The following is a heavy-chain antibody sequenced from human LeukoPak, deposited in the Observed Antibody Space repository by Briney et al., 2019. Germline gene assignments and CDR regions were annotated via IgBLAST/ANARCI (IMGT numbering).Heavy chain of an antibody. CDR2: INHSGST. CDR1: GGSFSGYY. V-gene: IGHV4-34*01. CDR3: ARGRGYYDSSGYYFDYFDY. D-gene: IGHD3-22*01. Sequence: SETLSLTCAVYGGSFSGYYWSWIRQPPGEGLEWIGEINHSGSTNYNPSLKSRVTISVDTSKNQFSLKLSSVTAADTAVYYCARGRGYYDSSGYYFDYFDYWGQGTLVTVSS. J-gene: IGHJ4*02.